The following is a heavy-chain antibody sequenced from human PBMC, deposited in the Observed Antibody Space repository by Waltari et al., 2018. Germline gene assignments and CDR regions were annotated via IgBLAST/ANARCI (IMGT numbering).Heavy chain of an antibody. Sequence: QVQLQESGPGLVKPSETLSLTCAVSGYSISSGYSWGWIRQPPGKGLEWIGSIYHSGSTYYNPALKCRVTISSDKSKNQFSLKLNAMTGADTAGDFCARDFFWGAYRTTRDAFDTWGQGTMVTGSS. CDR2: IYHSGST. CDR3: ARDFFWGAYRTTRDAFDT. CDR1: GYSISSGYS. V-gene: IGHV4-38-2*02. D-gene: IGHD3-16*02. J-gene: IGHJ3*02.